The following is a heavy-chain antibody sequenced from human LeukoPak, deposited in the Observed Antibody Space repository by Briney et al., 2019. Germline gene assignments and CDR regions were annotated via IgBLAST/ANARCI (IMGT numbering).Heavy chain of an antibody. D-gene: IGHD2-8*01. CDR2: IRSKAYGGTT. V-gene: IGHV3-49*04. CDR1: GFTFGDYA. CDR3: TRGVYFDY. J-gene: IGHJ4*02. Sequence: GGSLRLSCTASGFTFGDYAMSWVRQAPGKGLEWVGFIRSKAYGGTTEYAASVKGRFTISRDDSKSIAYLQMNSLKTEDTAVYYCTRGVYFDYWGQGTLVTASS.